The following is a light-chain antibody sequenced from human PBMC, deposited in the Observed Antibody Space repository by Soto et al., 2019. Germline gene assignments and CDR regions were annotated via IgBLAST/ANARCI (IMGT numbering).Light chain of an antibody. V-gene: IGKV3-20*01. Sequence: EILFTQSPGTLSLSPGERATLSCRASQSVSSNFLAWYQERPGQAPRLIIYGASSRANGIPDRFSGSGSGTDFTLTISRLEPEDFAFYYCQQYYNWPPYTFGQGTKVDIK. J-gene: IGKJ2*01. CDR1: QSVSSNF. CDR2: GAS. CDR3: QQYYNWPPYT.